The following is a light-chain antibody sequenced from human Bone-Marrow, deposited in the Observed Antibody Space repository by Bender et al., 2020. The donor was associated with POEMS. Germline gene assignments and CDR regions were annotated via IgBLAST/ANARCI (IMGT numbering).Light chain of an antibody. CDR2: DDD. CDR1: TIGRKT. Sequence: SYVLTQPPSVSVAPGQTARITCGGDTIGRKTVHWYQQKPGQAPVLVVYDDDDRPSGVSDRFSASKSGTSASLAITGLQAEDEADYYCQSYDSSLSDLYVFGTGTKVTVL. CDR3: QSYDSSLSDLYV. J-gene: IGLJ1*01. V-gene: IGLV3-21*02.